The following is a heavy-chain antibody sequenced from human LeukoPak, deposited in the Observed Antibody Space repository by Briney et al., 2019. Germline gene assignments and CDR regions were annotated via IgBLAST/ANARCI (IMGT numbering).Heavy chain of an antibody. V-gene: IGHV4-31*03. CDR2: IYYSGST. CDR1: GGSISSGGYN. D-gene: IGHD1-26*01. Sequence: PSETLSLTCTVSGGSISSGGYNWSWIRQHPGKGLECIGCIYYSGSTYYNPSLKSRVTISVDTSKNQFSLKLSSVTAADTAVYYCARGSYVGSTSGCFDYWGQGTLVTVSS. CDR3: ARGSYVGSTSGCFDY. J-gene: IGHJ4*02.